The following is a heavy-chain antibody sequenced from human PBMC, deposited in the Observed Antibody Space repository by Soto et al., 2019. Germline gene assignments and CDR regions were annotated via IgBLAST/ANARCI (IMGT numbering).Heavy chain of an antibody. CDR3: ATGTAALAH. Sequence: EVQLLESGGGLVQPGGSLRLSCAASGFTFSNFDMSWVRQAPGKGLEWVSGISTSGGTTYYADSVKGRFTSSRDNSKNSLYLQMTSLRSEDTAVYYFATGTAALAHWGQGILVTVSS. J-gene: IGHJ1*01. CDR2: ISTSGGTT. D-gene: IGHD6-13*01. V-gene: IGHV3-23*01. CDR1: GFTFSNFD.